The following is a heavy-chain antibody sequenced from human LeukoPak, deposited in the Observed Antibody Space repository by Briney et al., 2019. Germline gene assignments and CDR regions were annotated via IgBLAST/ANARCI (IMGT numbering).Heavy chain of an antibody. Sequence: GGSLRLSCAASGFTFSSYSMNWVRQAPGKGLEWVSSISSSSSYIYYADSVKGRFTIPRDNAKNSLYLQMNSLRAEDTAVYYCARPMLLVVAASPLDYWGQGTLVTVSS. CDR3: ARPMLLVVAASPLDY. V-gene: IGHV3-21*01. J-gene: IGHJ4*02. CDR2: ISSSSSYI. D-gene: IGHD2-15*01. CDR1: GFTFSSYS.